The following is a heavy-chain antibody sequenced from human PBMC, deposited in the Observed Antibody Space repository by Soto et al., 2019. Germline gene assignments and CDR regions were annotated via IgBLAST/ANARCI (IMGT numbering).Heavy chain of an antibody. D-gene: IGHD4-17*01. CDR2: INPNSGGT. V-gene: IGHV1-2*04. CDR1: GYTFTGYY. J-gene: IGHJ5*02. Sequence: ASVKVSCKASGYTFTGYYMHWVRQAPGQGLEWMGWINPNSGGTNYAQKFQGWVTMTRDTSISTAYMELSRLRSVDTAVYYCAREGRDHYGDYAGWFDPWGQGTLVTVSS. CDR3: AREGRDHYGDYAGWFDP.